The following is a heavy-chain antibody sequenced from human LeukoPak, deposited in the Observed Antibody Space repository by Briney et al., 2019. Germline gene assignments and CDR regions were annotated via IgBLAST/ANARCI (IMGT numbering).Heavy chain of an antibody. J-gene: IGHJ4*02. CDR1: GFTFSSYA. CDR2: ISAGGSRT. D-gene: IGHD3-10*01. Sequence: PGGSLRLSCAASGFTFSSYAMSWVRQAPGKGLEWVSGISAGGSRTYYADSVKGRFTISRDNSKNTLYLQMNSLRAEDTAVYYCAKVLGSGSYYNIGAYYFDCWGQGTLVTVSS. CDR3: AKVLGSGSYYNIGAYYFDC. V-gene: IGHV3-23*01.